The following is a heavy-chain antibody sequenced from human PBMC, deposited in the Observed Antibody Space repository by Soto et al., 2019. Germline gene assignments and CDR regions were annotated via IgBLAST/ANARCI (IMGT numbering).Heavy chain of an antibody. D-gene: IGHD2-15*01. Sequence: VASVKVSCKASGYTFTSYGISWVRQAPGQGLEWMGWISAYNGNTNYAQKLQGRVAMTTDTSTSTAYMELRSLRSDDTAVYYCARAYCSGGSCFYYYYYMDVWGKGTTVTVSS. CDR2: ISAYNGNT. J-gene: IGHJ6*03. V-gene: IGHV1-18*01. CDR3: ARAYCSGGSCFYYYYYMDV. CDR1: GYTFTSYG.